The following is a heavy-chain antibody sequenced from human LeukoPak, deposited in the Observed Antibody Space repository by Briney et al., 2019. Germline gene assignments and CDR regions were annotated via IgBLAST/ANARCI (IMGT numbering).Heavy chain of an antibody. J-gene: IGHJ4*02. CDR1: GFTFSSYA. Sequence: GGSLRLSCAASGFTFSSYAMSWVRQAPGKGLEWVSGISGSGDNTYYADSVKGRFAISRDNSKNTLYVQVNSLGTEDTAAYYCAKGSYYDSSGSFYFDYWGQGTLVTVSS. D-gene: IGHD3-22*01. CDR3: AKGSYYDSSGSFYFDY. V-gene: IGHV3-23*01. CDR2: ISGSGDNT.